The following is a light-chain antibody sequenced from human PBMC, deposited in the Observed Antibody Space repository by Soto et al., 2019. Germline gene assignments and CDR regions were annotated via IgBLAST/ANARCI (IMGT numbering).Light chain of an antibody. J-gene: IGLJ2*01. V-gene: IGLV7-46*01. CDR2: DTN. CDR1: TGAVTSGHY. Sequence: QAVVTQEPSLTVSPGGTVTLTCGSSTGAVTSGHYPYWFQQKPGQVPQTLFSDTNNRHSSTPARFSASLLGGKAALTLSGAQPDDEADYYCLLCYSGAVVFGGGTKLTVL. CDR3: LLCYSGAVV.